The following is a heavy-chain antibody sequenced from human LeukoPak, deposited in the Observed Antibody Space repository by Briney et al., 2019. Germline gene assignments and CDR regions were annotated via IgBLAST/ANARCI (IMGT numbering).Heavy chain of an antibody. V-gene: IGHV3-48*01. Sequence: GGPLTLSCAPSGFPFRSYSIHCLRHAPGKGVEWVSYISSSSSTIYYADSVKGRFTISRDNAKTSLYLQMNSLRAEDTAVYYCARSCGGDCYQMDYYYYMDVWGKGTTVTVSS. CDR3: ARSCGGDCYQMDYYYYMDV. CDR1: GFPFRSYS. CDR2: ISSSSSTI. D-gene: IGHD2-21*02. J-gene: IGHJ6*03.